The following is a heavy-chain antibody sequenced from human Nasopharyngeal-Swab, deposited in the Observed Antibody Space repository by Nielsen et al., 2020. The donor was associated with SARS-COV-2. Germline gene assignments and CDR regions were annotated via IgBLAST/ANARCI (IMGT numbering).Heavy chain of an antibody. D-gene: IGHD3-22*01. Sequence: GSLRLSCTVSGGSISSYYWSWIRQPPGKGLEWIGYIYYSGSTNYNPSLKSRVTISVDTSKNQFSLKLSSVTAADTAVYYCAGGEYYYDSSGYYTPDAFDIWGQGTMVTVSS. CDR2: IYYSGST. V-gene: IGHV4-59*08. CDR1: GGSISSYY. CDR3: AGGEYYYDSSGYYTPDAFDI. J-gene: IGHJ3*02.